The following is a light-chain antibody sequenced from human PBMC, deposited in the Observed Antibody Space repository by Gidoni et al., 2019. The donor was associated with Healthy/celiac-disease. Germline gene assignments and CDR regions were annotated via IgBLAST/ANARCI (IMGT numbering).Light chain of an antibody. CDR1: KLGDKY. V-gene: IGLV3-1*01. Sequence: SYELTQPPSVSVSPGQPASITCSGDKLGDKYACWYQQKPGQSPVLVIYQDSKRPSGIPVRFSGSNSGNTATLTISGTQAMDEADYYCQAWDAHGVFGGGTKLTVL. CDR2: QDS. J-gene: IGLJ2*01. CDR3: QAWDAHGV.